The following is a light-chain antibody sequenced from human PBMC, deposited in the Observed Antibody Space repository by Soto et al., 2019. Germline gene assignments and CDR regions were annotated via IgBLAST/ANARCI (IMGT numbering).Light chain of an antibody. V-gene: IGKV3-11*01. CDR2: DAY. J-gene: IGKJ5*01. CDR3: QQRHMWPIT. Sequence: EVVLTQSPVTLSLSPGARATLSCRASQSFRGLLAWYQQKPGQAPRLLIYDAYNRATGIPPRFSGSGSGTDFTLTISRLEPEDSAVYYCQQRHMWPITFGQGTRLEIK. CDR1: QSFRGL.